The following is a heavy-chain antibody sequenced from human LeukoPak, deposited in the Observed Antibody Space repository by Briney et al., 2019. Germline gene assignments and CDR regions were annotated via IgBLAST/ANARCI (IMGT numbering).Heavy chain of an antibody. CDR2: ISYDGSNK. V-gene: IGHV3-30*18. J-gene: IGHJ5*02. D-gene: IGHD3-22*01. Sequence: GRSLRLSCAASGFTFSSYGMHWVRQAPGKGLEWVAVISYDGSNKYYADSVRGRFTISRDNSKNTLYLQMNSLRAEGTAVYYCAKDLAQSYYFDSSAYGSWGQGILVTVSS. CDR3: AKDLAQSYYFDSSAYGS. CDR1: GFTFSSYG.